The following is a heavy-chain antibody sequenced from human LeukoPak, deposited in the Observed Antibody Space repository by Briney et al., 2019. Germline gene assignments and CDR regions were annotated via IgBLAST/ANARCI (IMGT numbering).Heavy chain of an antibody. D-gene: IGHD6-6*01. Sequence: PGGSLRLSCAASGFTFSSYGMHWVRQAPGKGLEWVAVISYDGSNKHYADSVKGRFTISRDNSKNTLYLQMNSLRAEDTAVYYCAKDTYSSSSYWGQGTLVTVSS. J-gene: IGHJ4*02. CDR2: ISYDGSNK. CDR3: AKDTYSSSSY. CDR1: GFTFSSYG. V-gene: IGHV3-30*18.